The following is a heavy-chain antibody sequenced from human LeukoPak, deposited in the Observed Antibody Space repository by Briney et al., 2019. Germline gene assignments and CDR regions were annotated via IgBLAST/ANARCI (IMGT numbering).Heavy chain of an antibody. CDR3: ARLTGYSSESWFDP. CDR2: IYYSGST. V-gene: IGHV4-61*01. Sequence: SETLSLTCTVSGGSISSSSYYWSWIRQPPGNGLEWIGYIYYSGSTNYNPSLKSRVTISVHTSKNQFSLKLSSVTAADTAVYYCARLTGYSSESWFDPWGQGTLVTVSS. CDR1: GGSISSSSYY. D-gene: IGHD3-9*01. J-gene: IGHJ5*02.